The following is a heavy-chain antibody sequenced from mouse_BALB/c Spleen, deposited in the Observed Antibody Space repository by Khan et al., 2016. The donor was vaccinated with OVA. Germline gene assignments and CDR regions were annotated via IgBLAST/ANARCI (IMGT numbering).Heavy chain of an antibody. V-gene: IGHV2-3*01. J-gene: IGHJ4*01. CDR3: AKDRGYYAVDY. Sequence: QVQLQQSGPGLVAPSQSLSITCTVSGFSLTSYGVSWVRQPPGKGLEWLGVIWGDGNTNFHSALRSRLSISKDNSKSQVFFKLNSLQTDDTATYYCAKDRGYYAVDYWGQGTSVTVSS. CDR2: IWGDGNT. CDR1: GFSLTSYG.